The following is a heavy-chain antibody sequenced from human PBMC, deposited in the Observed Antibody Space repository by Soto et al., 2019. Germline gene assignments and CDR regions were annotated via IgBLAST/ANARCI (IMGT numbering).Heavy chain of an antibody. V-gene: IGHV3-48*01. J-gene: IGHJ5*02. CDR3: AREAYNGNWFAP. Sequence: EVQLVESGGGLVQPGGSLRLSCAASGFTFSSYSMNWVRQAPGKGLEWVSYISSNSSTIYYADSVKGRFTISRDNAKNSLYLQMNSLRAEDTAVYYCAREAYNGNWFAPWGQGTLVTVSS. CDR1: GFTFSSYS. D-gene: IGHD1-1*01. CDR2: ISSNSSTI.